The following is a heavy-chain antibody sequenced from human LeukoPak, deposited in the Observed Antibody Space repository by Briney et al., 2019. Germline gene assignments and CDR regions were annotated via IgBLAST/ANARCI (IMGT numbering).Heavy chain of an antibody. CDR2: IRSKAYGGTT. J-gene: IGHJ4*02. Sequence: GGSLRLSCAASGFTFSSYGMHWVRQAPGKGLEWVGFIRSKAYGGTTEYAASVKGRFTISRDDSKSIAYLQMNSLKTEDTAVYYCTRDSGSYYFDYWGQGTLVTVSS. V-gene: IGHV3-49*04. CDR3: TRDSGSYYFDY. CDR1: GFTFSSYG. D-gene: IGHD1-26*01.